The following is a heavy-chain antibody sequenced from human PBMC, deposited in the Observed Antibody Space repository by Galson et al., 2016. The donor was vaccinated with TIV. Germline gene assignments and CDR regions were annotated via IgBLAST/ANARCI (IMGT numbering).Heavy chain of an antibody. D-gene: IGHD4-17*01. V-gene: IGHV3-30*13. J-gene: IGHJ4*02. Sequence: SLRLSCAGSGFTFSNYWMAWVRQAPGKGLEWVAYISFDGSDKYYAASVKGRFTISRDKSKNSLYLQMDSLRAEDTAVCSCARVYADYYFDYWGQGTLVTVSS. CDR1: GFTFSNYW. CDR2: ISFDGSDK. CDR3: ARVYADYYFDY.